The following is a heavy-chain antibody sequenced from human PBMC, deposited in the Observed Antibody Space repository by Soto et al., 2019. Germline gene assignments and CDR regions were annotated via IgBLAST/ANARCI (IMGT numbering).Heavy chain of an antibody. V-gene: IGHV3-11*06. CDR1: GFTFSDDY. CDR2: IRSSSHT. D-gene: IGHD3-10*01. CDR3: ERDAVSVLGGMDV. Sequence: GWSLRLSCAASGFTFSDDYMSWIRQAPGKGLEWVSYIRSSSHTKYADSVKGRFTISRDNAKNSLYLQMNSLRAEDTAVYYCERDAVSVLGGMDVWGQGTTGTVSS. J-gene: IGHJ6*02.